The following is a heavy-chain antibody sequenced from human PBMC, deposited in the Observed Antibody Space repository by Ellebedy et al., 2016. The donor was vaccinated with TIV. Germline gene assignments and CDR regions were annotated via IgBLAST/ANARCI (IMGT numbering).Heavy chain of an antibody. CDR2: THYRSNWYN. CDR3: TRGGYGDNVGKFEY. J-gene: IGHJ4*02. Sequence: SETLSLTXAISGDSVSNTGASWNWIRQSPSRGLEWLGRTHYRSNWYNDYAVSVRSRITINPDTSKNQFSLQLNSVTPDDTAVYYCTRGGYGDNVGKFEYWGQGTLVTVSS. V-gene: IGHV6-1*01. D-gene: IGHD4-17*01. CDR1: GDSVSNTGAS.